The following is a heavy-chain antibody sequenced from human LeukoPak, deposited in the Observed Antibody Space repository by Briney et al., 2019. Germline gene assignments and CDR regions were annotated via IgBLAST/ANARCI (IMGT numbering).Heavy chain of an antibody. J-gene: IGHJ4*02. CDR2: IYYSGST. CDR3: AADSGSY. V-gene: IGHV4-59*01. D-gene: IGHD1-26*01. Sequence: PSETLSLTGTVSGGSISSYYWSWIRQPPGKGLEWIGYIYYSGSTNYNPSLKSRVTISVDTSKNQFSLKLSSVTAADTAVYYCAADSGSYWGQGTLVTVSS. CDR1: GGSISSYY.